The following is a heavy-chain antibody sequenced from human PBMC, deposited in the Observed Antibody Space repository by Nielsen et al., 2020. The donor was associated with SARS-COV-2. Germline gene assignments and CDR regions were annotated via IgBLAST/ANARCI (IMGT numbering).Heavy chain of an antibody. D-gene: IGHD3-22*01. J-gene: IGHJ6*02. CDR3: ARDSGDSSGYPPSWRTYYYYGMDV. Sequence: GESLKISCAASGFPFSSYEMNWVRQAPGKALEWLSYIGGNGRNIFYADSVKGRFTISRDNAENSLYLQMNSLRAEDTAVYYCARDSGDSSGYPPSWRTYYYYGMDVWGQGTTVTVSS. CDR2: IGGNGRNI. V-gene: IGHV3-48*03. CDR1: GFPFSSYE.